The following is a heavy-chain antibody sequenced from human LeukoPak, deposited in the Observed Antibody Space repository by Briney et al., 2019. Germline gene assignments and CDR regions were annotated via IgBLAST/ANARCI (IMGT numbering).Heavy chain of an antibody. J-gene: IGHJ4*02. D-gene: IGHD3-3*01. Sequence: GGSLRLSCAASGFTFSSYGMHWVRQAPGKGLEWVAFIRYDGSNKYYADSVKGRFTISRDNSKNTLYLQMNSLRAEDTAVYYCASVSGGVVISYFDYWGQGTLVTVSS. V-gene: IGHV3-30*02. CDR3: ASVSGGVVISYFDY. CDR2: IRYDGSNK. CDR1: GFTFSSYG.